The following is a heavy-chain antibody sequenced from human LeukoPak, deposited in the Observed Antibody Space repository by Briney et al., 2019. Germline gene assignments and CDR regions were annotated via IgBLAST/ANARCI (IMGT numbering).Heavy chain of an antibody. CDR3: ARGKFGGVIAKKPGAFDI. CDR1: GFTFSSYS. CDR2: ISSSSSYI. J-gene: IGHJ3*02. D-gene: IGHD3-16*02. Sequence: PGGSLRLSCAASGFTFSSYSMNWVRQAPGKGLEWVSSISSSSSYIYYADSVKGRFTISRDNAKNSLYLQMNSLRAVDTAVYYCARGKFGGVIAKKPGAFDIWGQGTMVTVSS. V-gene: IGHV3-21*03.